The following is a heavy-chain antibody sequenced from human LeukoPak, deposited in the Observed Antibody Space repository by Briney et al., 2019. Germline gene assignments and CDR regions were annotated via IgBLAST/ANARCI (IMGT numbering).Heavy chain of an antibody. D-gene: IGHD3-10*01. Sequence: SQTLSLTCAISGDSVSSNSAAWNWIRQSPSRGLEWLGRTYYRSKWYNDYAVSVKSRITINPDTSENQFSLQLNSVTPEDTAVYYCARGVGSGSYYKTTVGYFQHWGQGTLVTVSS. CDR2: TYYRSKWYN. CDR1: GDSVSSNSAA. J-gene: IGHJ1*01. V-gene: IGHV6-1*01. CDR3: ARGVGSGSYYKTTVGYFQH.